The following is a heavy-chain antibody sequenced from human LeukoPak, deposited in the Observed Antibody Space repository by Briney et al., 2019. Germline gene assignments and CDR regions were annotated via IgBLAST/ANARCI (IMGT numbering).Heavy chain of an antibody. CDR2: ISWNGGFM. Sequence: PGRSLRLSCAASGFKFDAYAIHWVRQPPGKGLEWVSIISWNGGFMDYADSVKGRFTTSRDNVQNSVYLDMSSLKPEDTAFYFCAKVRGTYSSGFYFDSWGQGTLVTVSS. CDR1: GFKFDAYA. V-gene: IGHV3-9*01. J-gene: IGHJ4*02. CDR3: AKVRGTYSSGFYFDS. D-gene: IGHD6-19*01.